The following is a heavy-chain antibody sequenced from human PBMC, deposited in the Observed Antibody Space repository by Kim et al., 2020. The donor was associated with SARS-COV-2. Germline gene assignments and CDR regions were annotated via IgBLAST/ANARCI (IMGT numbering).Heavy chain of an antibody. CDR1: GVSISSYY. V-gene: IGHV4-59*01. D-gene: IGHD6-13*01. J-gene: IGHJ5*02. CDR3: ARGIAAAGTLLPPFDP. CDR2: IYYSGST. Sequence: SQTLSLTCTVSGVSISSYYWSWIRQPPGKGLEWIGSIYYSGSTNYNPSLKSRVTISVDTSKNQFSLKLSSVTAADTAVYYCARGIAAAGTLLPPFDPWGQGTLVTVSS.